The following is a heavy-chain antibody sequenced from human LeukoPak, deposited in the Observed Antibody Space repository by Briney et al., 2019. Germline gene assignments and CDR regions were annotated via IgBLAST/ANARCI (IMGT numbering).Heavy chain of an antibody. CDR3: ARESPYGDYPFDY. CDR2: ISAYNGNT. Sequence: ASVKVSCKASGGTFSSYAISWVRQAPGQGLEWMGWISAYNGNTNYAQKLQGRVTMTTDTSTSTAYVELRSLRSDDTAVYYCARESPYGDYPFDYWGQGTLVTVSS. J-gene: IGHJ4*02. CDR1: GGTFSSYA. D-gene: IGHD4-17*01. V-gene: IGHV1-18*01.